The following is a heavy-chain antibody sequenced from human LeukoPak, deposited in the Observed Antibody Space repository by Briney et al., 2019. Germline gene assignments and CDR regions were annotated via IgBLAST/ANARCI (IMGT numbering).Heavy chain of an antibody. Sequence: SETLSLTCTVSGGSVSSGSYYWSWIRQPPGKGLEWIGYIYYSRSTNYNPSLKSRVTISVDTSKNQFSLKLSSVTAADTAVYYCARTIYYFDYWGQGTLVTVSS. V-gene: IGHV4-61*01. J-gene: IGHJ4*02. D-gene: IGHD2/OR15-2a*01. CDR3: ARTIYYFDY. CDR2: IYYSRST. CDR1: GGSVSSGSYY.